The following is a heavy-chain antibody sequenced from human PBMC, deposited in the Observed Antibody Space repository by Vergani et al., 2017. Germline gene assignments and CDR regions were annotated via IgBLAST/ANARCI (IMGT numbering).Heavy chain of an antibody. V-gene: IGHV4-61*02. CDR2: VYTGGSA. CDR3: ATGAGPFDI. CDR1: GGSIASGTYY. Sequence: QVQLQESGPGVVKPSQTLSLTCTVSGGSIASGTYYWTWIRQPAGKGLEWIGRVYTGGSANYNPSFKSRVTISLDTSRNQFSLKLTSVTAADTAVYYCATGAGPFDIWGQGTLVTVSS. D-gene: IGHD7-27*01. J-gene: IGHJ4*02.